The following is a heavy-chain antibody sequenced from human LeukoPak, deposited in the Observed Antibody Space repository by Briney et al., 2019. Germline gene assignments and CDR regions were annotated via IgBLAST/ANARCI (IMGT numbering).Heavy chain of an antibody. D-gene: IGHD4-17*01. CDR2: ISNSAGNV. CDR1: GGTFSSYA. V-gene: IGHV3-23*01. Sequence: SCKASGGTFSSYAMSWVRKTPGKGLEWVSVISNSAGNVYYADSVKGRFTISRDNSKNTLYLQMNSLRAEDTAVYYCAKDLHVRSSSTVTTGGVDSWGQGTLVTVSS. CDR3: AKDLHVRSSSTVTTGGVDS. J-gene: IGHJ4*02.